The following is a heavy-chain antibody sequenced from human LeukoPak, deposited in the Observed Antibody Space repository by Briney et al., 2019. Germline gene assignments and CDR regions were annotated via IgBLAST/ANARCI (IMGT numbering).Heavy chain of an antibody. J-gene: IGHJ4*02. V-gene: IGHV1-69*13. D-gene: IGHD4-17*01. CDR2: IIPIFGTA. Sequence: GVSVKVSCKASGGTFSSYAISWVRQAPGQGLEWMGGIIPIFGTANYAQKFQGRVTITADESTSTAYMELSSLRSEDAAVYYCARAGAAFYGDYAFDYWGQGTLVTVSS. CDR3: ARAGAAFYGDYAFDY. CDR1: GGTFSSYA.